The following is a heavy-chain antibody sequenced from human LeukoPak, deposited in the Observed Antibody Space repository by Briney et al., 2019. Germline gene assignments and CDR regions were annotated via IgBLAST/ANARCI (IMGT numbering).Heavy chain of an antibody. J-gene: IGHJ5*02. V-gene: IGHV4-59*01. CDR2: IYYSGDT. Sequence: SETLSLTCTVSGGSINTYYWNWIRQPPGQGLEWIAYIYYSGDTNYNPSLKSRVTVSVDTSKNQFSLKLSSVTAADTAVYYCARMPDILTGLDTWGQGTLVTVSS. CDR3: ARMPDILTGLDT. CDR1: GGSINTYY. D-gene: IGHD3-9*01.